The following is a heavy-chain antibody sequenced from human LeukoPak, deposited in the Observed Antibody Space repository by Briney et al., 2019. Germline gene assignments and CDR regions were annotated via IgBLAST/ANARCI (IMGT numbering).Heavy chain of an antibody. J-gene: IGHJ6*02. V-gene: IGHV1-24*01. CDR1: GYTLHQLS. CDR3: ATNDDCSSYSQGPSDYGMYV. D-gene: IGHD3-22*01. CDR2: FDPEDGET. Sequence: GASVKVSCKVSGYTLHQLSMHWVRPAPGKGLEWMGGFDPEDGETIYAHKFQGTVTVTEDKSTDTAYRALSSWRSEDTDVYHCATNDDCSSYSQGPSDYGMYVWGQGTTVTVSS.